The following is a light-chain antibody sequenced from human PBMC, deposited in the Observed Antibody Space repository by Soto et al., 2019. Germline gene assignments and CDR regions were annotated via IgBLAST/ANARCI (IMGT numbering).Light chain of an antibody. CDR3: CSYAGSYTGV. CDR1: SSDVGDYNY. J-gene: IGLJ3*02. CDR2: DVS. V-gene: IGLV2-11*01. Sequence: QSVLTQPRSVSGSPGQSVTISCTGTSSDVGDYNYVSWYEQRPGKAPKVMIYDVSRRPSGVPDRFSGSKSGNTASLTISGLQAEDEADYYCCSYAGSYTGVFGGGMKLTVL.